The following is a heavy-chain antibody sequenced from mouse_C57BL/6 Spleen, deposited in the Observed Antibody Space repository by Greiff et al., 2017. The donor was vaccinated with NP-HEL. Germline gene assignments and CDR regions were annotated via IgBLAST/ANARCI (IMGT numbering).Heavy chain of an antibody. V-gene: IGHV5-17*01. CDR2: ISSGSSTI. D-gene: IGHD2-14*01. J-gene: IGHJ4*01. Sequence: DVMLVESGGGLVKPGGSLKLSCAASGFTFSDYGMHWVRQAPEKGLEWVAYISSGSSTIYYADTVKGRFTISRDNAKNTLFLQMTSLRSEDTAMYYCARRSYEAMDYWGQGTSVTVSS. CDR3: ARRSYEAMDY. CDR1: GFTFSDYG.